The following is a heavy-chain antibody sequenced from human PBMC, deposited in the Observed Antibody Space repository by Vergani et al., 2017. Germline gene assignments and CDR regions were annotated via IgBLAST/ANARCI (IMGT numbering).Heavy chain of an antibody. V-gene: IGHV3-48*04. D-gene: IGHD5-12*01. Sequence: VQLVESGGGVVQPGRSLRLSCAASGFTFSSYAMHWVRQAPGKGLEWVSYISSSSSTIYYADSVKGRFTISRDNAKNSLYLQMNSLRAEDTAVYYCARLLGGYDPGSSYWGQGTLVTVSS. CDR3: ARLLGGYDPGSSY. CDR2: ISSSSSTI. CDR1: GFTFSSYA. J-gene: IGHJ4*02.